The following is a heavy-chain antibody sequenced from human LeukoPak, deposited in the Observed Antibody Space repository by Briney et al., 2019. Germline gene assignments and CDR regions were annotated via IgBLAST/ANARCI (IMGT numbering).Heavy chain of an antibody. CDR3: ARRGIVIDY. CDR2: INPNSGGT. Sequence: ASVKVSCKGSAHTFTAYHMHWVRQGPGQGRERMGWINPNSGGTNSAQKFQGRVTMTRVTSVSTAYTTESRLKSDDTAVYYCARRGIVIDYWGQGTLVAVSS. D-gene: IGHD2/OR15-2a*01. V-gene: IGHV1-2*02. J-gene: IGHJ4*02. CDR1: AHTFTAYH.